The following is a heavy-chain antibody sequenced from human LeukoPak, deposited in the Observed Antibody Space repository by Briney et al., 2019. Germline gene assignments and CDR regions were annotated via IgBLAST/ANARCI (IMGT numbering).Heavy chain of an antibody. CDR3: ARDPYYGSGSYYGPYYYYGMDV. J-gene: IGHJ6*04. CDR2: IYYSGST. CDR1: GGSVSSGSYY. D-gene: IGHD3-10*01. Sequence: SETPSLTCTVSGGSVSSGSYYWSWIRQPPGKGLEWIGYIYYSGSTNYNPSLKSRVTISVDTSKNQFSLKLSSVTAADTAVYYCARDPYYGSGSYYGPYYYYGMDVWGKGTTVTVSS. V-gene: IGHV4-61*01.